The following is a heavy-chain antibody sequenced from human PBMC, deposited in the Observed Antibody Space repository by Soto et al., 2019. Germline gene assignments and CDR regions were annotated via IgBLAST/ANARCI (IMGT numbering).Heavy chain of an antibody. J-gene: IGHJ4*02. CDR1: GFTFSSYS. D-gene: IGHD3-3*01. V-gene: IGHV3-21*01. CDR2: ISSSSSYI. CDR3: ARGDYDFWSGYYGRGQIPTSLDY. Sequence: PGGSLRLSCAASGFTFSSYSMNWVRQAPGKGLEWVSSISSSSSYIYYADSVKGRFTISRDNAKNSLYLQMNSLRAEDTAVYYCARGDYDFWSGYYGRGQIPTSLDYWGQGTLVTVSS.